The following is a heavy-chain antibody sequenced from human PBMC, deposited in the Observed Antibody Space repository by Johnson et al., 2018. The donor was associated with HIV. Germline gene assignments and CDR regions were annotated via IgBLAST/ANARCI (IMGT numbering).Heavy chain of an antibody. CDR2: ISWNSGSI. CDR3: TKFVGYCSGGGCYTPGDI. Sequence: VQLVESGGGVVRPGGSLRLSCAASGFTFDDYGMSWVRQAPGKGLEWVSGISWNSGSIGYADSVKGRFTISRDNAKNSVYLQMNNLRAEDTAVYYCTKFVGYCSGGGCYTPGDIWGKGQWSPSLQ. D-gene: IGHD2-15*01. CDR1: GFTFDDYG. J-gene: IGHJ3*02. V-gene: IGHV3-20*04.